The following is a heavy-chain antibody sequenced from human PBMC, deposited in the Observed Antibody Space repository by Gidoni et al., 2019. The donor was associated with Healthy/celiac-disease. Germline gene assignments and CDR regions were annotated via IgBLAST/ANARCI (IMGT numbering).Heavy chain of an antibody. CDR1: GGSFSGYY. CDR2: INHSGST. D-gene: IGHD3-9*01. V-gene: IGHV4-34*01. CDR3: ARAPSYYDILTGYSRRWFDP. J-gene: IGHJ5*02. Sequence: QVQLQQWGAGLLKPSETLSLTCAVYGGSFSGYYWSWIRQPPGKGLEWIGEINHSGSTNYNPSLKSRVTISVDTSKNQFSLKLSSVTAADTAVYYCARAPSYYDILTGYSRRWFDPWGQGTLVTVSS.